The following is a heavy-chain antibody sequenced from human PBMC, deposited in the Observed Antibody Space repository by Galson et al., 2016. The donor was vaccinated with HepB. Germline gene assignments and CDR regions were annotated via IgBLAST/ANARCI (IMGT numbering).Heavy chain of an antibody. CDR2: XXSDXXXT. D-gene: IGHD3-16*02. V-gene: IGHV3-74*01. CDR1: GFPFSXXX. J-gene: IGHJ4*02. CDR3: ARLGRYTGWYSVY. Sequence: SLRLSCAASGFPFSXXXMHXXXQAXXXELXXVTXXXSDXXXTXXXDSXRGRFTISXDNAKNTVYLQXNRLRAEDTAVYYCARLGRYTGWYSVYWGQGTLVTXSS.